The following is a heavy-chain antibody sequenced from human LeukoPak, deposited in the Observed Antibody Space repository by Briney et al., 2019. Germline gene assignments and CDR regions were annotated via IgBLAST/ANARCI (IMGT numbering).Heavy chain of an antibody. J-gene: IGHJ4*02. CDR2: ISSSGSTI. D-gene: IGHD2-15*01. CDR1: GFTFSSYE. V-gene: IGHV3-48*03. Sequence: GGSLRLSCAASGFTFSSYEVNWVRQAPGKGLEWVSYISSSGSTIYYADSVKGRFTISRDNAKNSLYLQMNSLRAEDTAVYYCARDATRLFDYWGQGTLVTVSS. CDR3: ARDATRLFDY.